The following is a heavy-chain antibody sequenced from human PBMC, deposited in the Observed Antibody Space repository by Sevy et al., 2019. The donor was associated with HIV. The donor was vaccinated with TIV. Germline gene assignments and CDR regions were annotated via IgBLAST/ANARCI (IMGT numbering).Heavy chain of an antibody. CDR2: IRYDGSNT. Sequence: GGSLRLSCVASGFTFSNYGMHWVRQAPGKGLEWVSFIRYDGSNTYYADSVKDRFTISRDNSKNTLYLQMKSLRVEDTAMYYCAKDLGGYSYSWGQGTPVTVSS. D-gene: IGHD2-15*01. CDR1: GFTFSNYG. CDR3: AKDLGGYSYS. J-gene: IGHJ4*02. V-gene: IGHV3-30*02.